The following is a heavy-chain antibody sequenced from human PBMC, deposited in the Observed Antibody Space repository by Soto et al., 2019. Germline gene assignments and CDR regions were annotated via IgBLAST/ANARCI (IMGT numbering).Heavy chain of an antibody. J-gene: IGHJ6*02. V-gene: IGHV1-69*01. CDR1: GGTFSTYA. Sequence: QVQLVQSGAEVKKPGSSVKVSCKASGGTFSTYAISWVRQAPGQGLEWMGGIIPIFGTANYAQKFQGRVTITADESTSTAYMELNSLRSEDTAVYFCARARGYSYGPYYHYYGLDVWGQGTTVTVSS. CDR3: ARARGYSYGPYYHYYGLDV. CDR2: IIPIFGTA. D-gene: IGHD5-18*01.